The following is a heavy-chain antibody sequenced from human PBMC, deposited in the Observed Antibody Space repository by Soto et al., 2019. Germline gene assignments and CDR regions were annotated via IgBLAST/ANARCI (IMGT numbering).Heavy chain of an antibody. J-gene: IGHJ4*02. CDR1: GFTFNSYA. D-gene: IGHD3-9*01. CDR3: AKALLRYFDWLPAY. CDR2: ISGGGGGT. Sequence: GGSLRLSCAVSGFTFNSYAMNWVRQAPGKGLEWVSSISGGGGGTYYADSLKGRLTISRDNSKSTLYLQMNSLRAEDTAVYYCAKALLRYFDWLPAYWGQGTLVTVSS. V-gene: IGHV3-23*01.